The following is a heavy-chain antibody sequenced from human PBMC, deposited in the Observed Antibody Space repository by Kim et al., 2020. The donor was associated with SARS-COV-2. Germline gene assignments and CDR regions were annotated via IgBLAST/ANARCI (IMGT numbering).Heavy chain of an antibody. D-gene: IGHD3-10*01. CDR2: ISGSGGST. CDR3: AKDRNSMMVRGGVGY. CDR1: GFTFSSYA. V-gene: IGHV3-23*01. J-gene: IGHJ4*02. Sequence: GGSLRLSCAASGFTFSSYAMSWVRQAPGKGLEWVSAISGSGGSTYYADSEKGRFTTSRDNSKNTLYLQMNSLRAEDTAVYYCAKDRNSMMVRGGVGYWGQGTLVTVSS.